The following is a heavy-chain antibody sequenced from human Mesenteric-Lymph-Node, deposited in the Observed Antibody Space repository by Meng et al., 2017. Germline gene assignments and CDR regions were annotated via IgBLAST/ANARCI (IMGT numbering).Heavy chain of an antibody. J-gene: IGHJ4*02. CDR1: GFTFSSYA. CDR3: ARAYYDGSGRFDC. D-gene: IGHD3-22*01. CDR2: ISGSGGST. V-gene: IGHV3-23*01. Sequence: ESLKISFAASGFTFSSYAMSWVRQAPGKGLEWVSAISGSGGSTHYADSVEGRFTVSIDNSKNTLYLQMDSLRVEDTAVYYCARAYYDGSGRFDCWGQGTLVTVSS.